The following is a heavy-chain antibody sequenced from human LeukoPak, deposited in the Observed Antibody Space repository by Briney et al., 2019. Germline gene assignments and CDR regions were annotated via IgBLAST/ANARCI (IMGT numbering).Heavy chain of an antibody. V-gene: IGHV1-46*03. Sequence: GASVKVSCKASGYTFTSYYMHWVRQAPGQGLEWMGIINPSGGSTSYAQKFQGRVTMTRDTSTSTVYMELSSLRSEDTAMYYCARSITMVRGVKSFDYWGQGTLVTVSS. CDR1: GYTFTSYY. CDR2: INPSGGST. CDR3: ARSITMVRGVKSFDY. J-gene: IGHJ4*02. D-gene: IGHD3-10*01.